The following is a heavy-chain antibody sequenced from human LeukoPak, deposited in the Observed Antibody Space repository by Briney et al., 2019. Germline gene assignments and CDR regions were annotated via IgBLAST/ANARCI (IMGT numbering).Heavy chain of an antibody. D-gene: IGHD6-19*01. CDR1: GYTFTSYY. V-gene: IGHV1-46*01. CDR3: ARDFREVSSGWSGNLDY. J-gene: IGHJ4*02. CDR2: INPSGGST. Sequence: ASVKVSCKASGYTFTSYYMHWVRQAPGQGLEWMGIINPSGGSTNYAQKFQGRITMTRDTSTSTVYMELSSLRSEDTAVYYCARDFREVSSGWSGNLDYWGQGTLVTVSS.